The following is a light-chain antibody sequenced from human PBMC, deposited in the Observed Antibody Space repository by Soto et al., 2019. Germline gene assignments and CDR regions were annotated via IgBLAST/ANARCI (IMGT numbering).Light chain of an antibody. V-gene: IGKV1-39*01. CDR1: QSVSSY. CDR2: EAS. CDR3: QQSYSTPPFT. Sequence: DIQMTQSPSPLSASVGDRVDITCRTSQSVSSYLNWYQAKPGKAPKLLIYEASSLESGVPSRFSGSGSGTDFTLIISSLQPEDSATDYCQQSYSTPPFTFGPGTRVDI. J-gene: IGKJ3*01.